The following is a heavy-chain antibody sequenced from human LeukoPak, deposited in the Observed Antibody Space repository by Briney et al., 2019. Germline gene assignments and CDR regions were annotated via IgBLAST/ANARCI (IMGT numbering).Heavy chain of an antibody. Sequence: PGGSLRLSCAASGFTFSSYWMSWVRQAPGKGLEWVSVIFSGGDTSYAGSVKGRFTISRDSSKNTLYLQMSNLRAEDTAVYYCARGRWLLYVNDAYDVWGQGTMVTVSS. CDR2: IFSGGDT. V-gene: IGHV3-53*01. CDR3: ARGRWLLYVNDAYDV. D-gene: IGHD5-18*01. J-gene: IGHJ3*01. CDR1: GFTFSSYW.